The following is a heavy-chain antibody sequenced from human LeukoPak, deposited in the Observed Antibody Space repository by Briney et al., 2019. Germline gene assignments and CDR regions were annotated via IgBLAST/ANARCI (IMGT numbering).Heavy chain of an antibody. J-gene: IGHJ5*02. V-gene: IGHV1-2*02. CDR3: ARKTSSGFLWFDP. Sequence: ASVKVSCKASGYTFTGYYMHWVRQAPGQGLEWMGWINPNSGGTNYAQKLQGRVTMTTDTSTSTAYMELRSLRSDDTAVYYCARKTSSGFLWFDPWGQGTLVTVSS. CDR2: INPNSGGT. CDR1: GYTFTGYY. D-gene: IGHD6-19*01.